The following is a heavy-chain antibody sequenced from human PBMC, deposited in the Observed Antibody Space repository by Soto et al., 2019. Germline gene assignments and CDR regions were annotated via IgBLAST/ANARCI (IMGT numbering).Heavy chain of an antibody. CDR3: ARRPLGQWLAPDF. V-gene: IGHV1-46*01. Sequence: QVQLVQSGAEVKKPGASVKVSCKTSGYTFTSYYIHWVRQAPGQGLEWMGIINPGAGGTSYAQKCQGRVSMTRDTSTSTVYMELSSLRSEDTAVYFCARRPLGQWLAPDFWGQGTLVTVSS. CDR1: GYTFTSYY. CDR2: INPGAGGT. J-gene: IGHJ4*02. D-gene: IGHD6-19*01.